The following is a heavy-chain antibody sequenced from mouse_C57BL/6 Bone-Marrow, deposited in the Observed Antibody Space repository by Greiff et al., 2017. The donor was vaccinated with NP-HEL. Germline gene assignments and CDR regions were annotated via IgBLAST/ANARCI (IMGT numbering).Heavy chain of an antibody. J-gene: IGHJ3*01. CDR1: GVDFSRYW. CDR2: INPDSSTI. D-gene: IGHD1-1*01. V-gene: IGHV4-1*01. Sequence: EAGGVDFSRYWMSWVRRAPGKGLEWIGEINPDSSTINYAPSLKDKFIIARDNAKNTLYLQMSKVRSEDTALYYCARDYYGSGWFAYWGQGTLVTVSA. CDR3: ARDYYGSGWFAY.